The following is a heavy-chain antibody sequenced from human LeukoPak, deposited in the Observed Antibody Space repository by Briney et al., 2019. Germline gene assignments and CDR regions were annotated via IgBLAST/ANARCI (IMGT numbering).Heavy chain of an antibody. V-gene: IGHV3-20*04. CDR3: AKRTLAAFDC. CDR2: INWNGGST. CDR1: GSTFDDYG. J-gene: IGHJ4*02. Sequence: GGSLRLSCAASGSTFDDYGMSWVRQAPGKGLEWVSGINWNGGSTGYADSVKGRFTISRDNAKNSLYLQMNSLRAEDTALYYCAKRTLAAFDCWGQGTLVTVSS. D-gene: IGHD1-1*01.